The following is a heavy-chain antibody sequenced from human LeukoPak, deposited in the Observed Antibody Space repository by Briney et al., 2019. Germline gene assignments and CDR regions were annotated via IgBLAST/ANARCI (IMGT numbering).Heavy chain of an antibody. J-gene: IGHJ4*02. Sequence: PSETLSLTCTVSGGSISSYYWSWMRQPPGKGLEWIGYIYYSGSTNYNPSLKSRVTISVDTSKNQFSLKLSSVTAADTAVYYCARFYYDSSGYYYYFDYWGQGTLVTVSS. V-gene: IGHV4-59*08. D-gene: IGHD3-22*01. CDR2: IYYSGST. CDR3: ARFYYDSSGYYYYFDY. CDR1: GGSISSYY.